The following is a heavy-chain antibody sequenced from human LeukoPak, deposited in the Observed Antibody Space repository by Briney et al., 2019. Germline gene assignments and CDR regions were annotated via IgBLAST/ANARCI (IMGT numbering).Heavy chain of an antibody. D-gene: IGHD6-13*01. Sequence: GESLKISCKASGYGFGNYWIAWVRQMPGKGLEWMGIVYPADSDSRYSPSFQGQVTISADKSSRTANLQWSSLKASDTAMYYCARLECGSSWFCPFDCWGQGTMVTVSS. CDR2: VYPADSDS. CDR3: ARLECGSSWFCPFDC. V-gene: IGHV5-51*01. J-gene: IGHJ3*01. CDR1: GYGFGNYW.